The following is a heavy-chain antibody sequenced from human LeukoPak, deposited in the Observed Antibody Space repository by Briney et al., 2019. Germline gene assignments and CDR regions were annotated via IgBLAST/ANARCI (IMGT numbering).Heavy chain of an antibody. J-gene: IGHJ4*02. CDR3: ARHGYSSSWFDY. V-gene: IGHV4-59*08. D-gene: IGHD6-13*01. CDR1: GGSISSYY. CDR2: IYNSGST. Sequence: PSETLSLTCTVSGGSISSYYWSWIRQPPGKGLECIGYIYNSGSTNYNPSLRSRVTISVDTSKNQFSLKLSSVTAADTAVYYCARHGYSSSWFDYWGQGTLVTVSS.